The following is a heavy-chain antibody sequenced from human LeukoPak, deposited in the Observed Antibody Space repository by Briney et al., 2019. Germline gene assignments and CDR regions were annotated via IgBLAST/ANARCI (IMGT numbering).Heavy chain of an antibody. J-gene: IGHJ4*02. CDR2: ISAYNGNT. Sequence: EASVKVSCKASGYTFTSYGISWVRQAPGQGLEWMGWISAYNGNTNYAQKLQGRVTMTTDTSTSSAYMELRSLRSDDTAVYYCSSGDYSTFDYWGQGTLVTVSS. CDR1: GYTFTSYG. D-gene: IGHD4-17*01. CDR3: SSGDYSTFDY. V-gene: IGHV1-18*01.